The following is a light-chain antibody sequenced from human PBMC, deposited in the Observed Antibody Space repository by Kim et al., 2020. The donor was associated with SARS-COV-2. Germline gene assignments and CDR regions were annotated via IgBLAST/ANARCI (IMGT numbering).Light chain of an antibody. Sequence: GQPVTTSVPGTTRAVRNYNYVSWYQQHPGKAPRLIMYEVSTRPSGVPDRFSGSRSGNTASLIVSGLQAEDEAGYYCCSYAGSNTFVFGGGTQLTVL. CDR1: TRAVRNYNY. CDR2: EVS. J-gene: IGLJ7*01. CDR3: CSYAGSNTFV. V-gene: IGLV2-8*01.